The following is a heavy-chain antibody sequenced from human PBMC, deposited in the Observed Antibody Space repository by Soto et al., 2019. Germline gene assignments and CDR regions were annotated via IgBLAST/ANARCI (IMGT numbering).Heavy chain of an antibody. CDR1: GYTLTGYY. D-gene: IGHD1-26*01. V-gene: IGHV1-2*02. CDR2: INPNSGGT. J-gene: IGHJ4*02. Sequence: EAAGYTLTGYYMHCVRAGRSQGLEWMGWINPNSGGTNYAQKFQGRVTMTRDTSISTAYMELSRLRSDDTAVYYCARFLVGATPHGDFVFDYWGQGTLVTVSS. CDR3: ARFLVGATPHGDFVFDY.